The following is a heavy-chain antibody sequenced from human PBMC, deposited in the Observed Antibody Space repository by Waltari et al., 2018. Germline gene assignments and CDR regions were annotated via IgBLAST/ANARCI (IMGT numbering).Heavy chain of an antibody. Sequence: QVQLQQWGAGLLKPSETLSLTCAVYGGSFSGYSWSWIRQPPGKGLEWIGENNHSGSTNYHPALKSRVTISVDTSKNQFPLKLSSVTAADTAVYYCARFRLRGFTMVRGVTDRDYYYYGMDVWGQGTTVTVSS. D-gene: IGHD3-10*01. CDR3: ARFRLRGFTMVRGVTDRDYYYYGMDV. CDR2: NNHSGST. CDR1: GGSFSGYS. J-gene: IGHJ6*02. V-gene: IGHV4-34*01.